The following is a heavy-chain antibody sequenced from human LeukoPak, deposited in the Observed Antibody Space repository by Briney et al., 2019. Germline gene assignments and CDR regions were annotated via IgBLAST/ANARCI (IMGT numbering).Heavy chain of an antibody. CDR3: ARAYEYCSGGSCYSWFDP. CDR2: INPNSGGT. CDR1: GYTFTGYY. J-gene: IGHJ5*02. Sequence: GASVKVSCKASGYTFTGYYMHWVRHAPGQGLEWMGWINPNSGGTNYAQKFQGRVTMTRDTSISTAYMELSRLRSDDTAVYYCARAYEYCSGGSCYSWFDPWGQGTLVTVSS. V-gene: IGHV1-2*02. D-gene: IGHD2-15*01.